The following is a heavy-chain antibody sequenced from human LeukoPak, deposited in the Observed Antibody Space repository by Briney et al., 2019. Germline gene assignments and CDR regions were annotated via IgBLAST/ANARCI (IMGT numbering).Heavy chain of an antibody. CDR2: IYYSGST. Sequence: SETLSLTCTVSGVSISSYYWSWIRQPPGKGLEWIGYIYYSGSTNYNPSLKSRVTISVDTSKNQFSLKLSSVTAADTAVYYCARVDTAMVYAFDIWGQGTMVTVSS. D-gene: IGHD5-18*01. J-gene: IGHJ3*02. V-gene: IGHV4-59*12. CDR3: ARVDTAMVYAFDI. CDR1: GVSISSYY.